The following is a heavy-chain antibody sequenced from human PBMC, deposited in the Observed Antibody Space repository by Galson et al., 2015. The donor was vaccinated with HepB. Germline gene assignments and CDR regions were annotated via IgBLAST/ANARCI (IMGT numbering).Heavy chain of an antibody. Sequence: SLRLSCAASRFTFSSYAMHWVRQAPGKGLEWVAVISYDGSNKYYADSVKGRFAISRDNSKNTLYLQMNSLRAEDTAVYYCARELSGRSFDYWGQGTLVTVSS. D-gene: IGHD6-19*01. CDR3: ARELSGRSFDY. V-gene: IGHV3-30*09. CDR2: ISYDGSNK. CDR1: RFTFSSYA. J-gene: IGHJ4*02.